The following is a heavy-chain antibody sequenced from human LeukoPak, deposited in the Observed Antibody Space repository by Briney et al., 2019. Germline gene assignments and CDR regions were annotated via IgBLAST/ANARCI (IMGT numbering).Heavy chain of an antibody. J-gene: IGHJ4*02. V-gene: IGHV3-23*01. CDR3: AKDASGWYRGEAYFDY. CDR2: ISGSGGST. CDR1: GFTFSSYA. D-gene: IGHD6-19*01. Sequence: PGGSPRLSCAASGFTFSSYAMSWVRQAPGKGLEWVSAISGSGGSTYYADSVKGRFTISRDNSKNTLYLQMNSLRAEDTAVYYCAKDASGWYRGEAYFDYWGQGTLVTVSS.